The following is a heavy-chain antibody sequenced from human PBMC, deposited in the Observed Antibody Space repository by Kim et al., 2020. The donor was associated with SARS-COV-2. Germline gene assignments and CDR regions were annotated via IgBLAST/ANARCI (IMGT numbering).Heavy chain of an antibody. V-gene: IGHV1-69*13. Sequence: SVKVSCKASGGTFSSYAISWVRQAPGQGLEWMGGIIPIFGTANYAQKFQGRVTITADESTSTAYMELSSLRSEDTAVYYCARLEVVRGSHAFDIWGQGTMVTVSS. CDR1: GGTFSSYA. J-gene: IGHJ3*02. CDR3: ARLEVVRGSHAFDI. CDR2: IIPIFGTA. D-gene: IGHD3-10*01.